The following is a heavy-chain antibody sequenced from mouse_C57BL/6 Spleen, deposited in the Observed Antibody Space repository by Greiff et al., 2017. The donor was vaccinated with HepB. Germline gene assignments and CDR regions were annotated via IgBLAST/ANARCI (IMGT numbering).Heavy chain of an antibody. J-gene: IGHJ3*01. V-gene: IGHV5-12*01. D-gene: IGHD1-1*01. Sequence: EVKLQESGGGLVQPGGSLKLSCAASGFTFSDYYMYWVRQTPEKRLEWVAYISNGGGSTYYPDTVKGRFTISRDNAKNTLYLQMSRLKSEDTAMYYCARRGDRTEGFAYWGQGTLVTVSA. CDR2: ISNGGGST. CDR3: ARRGDRTEGFAY. CDR1: GFTFSDYY.